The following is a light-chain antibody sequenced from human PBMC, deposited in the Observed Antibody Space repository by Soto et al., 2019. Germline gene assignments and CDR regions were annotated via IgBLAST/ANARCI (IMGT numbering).Light chain of an antibody. V-gene: IGKV1-9*01. CDR1: QRIATF. CDR2: AAS. CDR3: LQHNSYPLT. Sequence: DVTSTHSPATLSATVGDRVTITCRASQRIATFLAWYQHQPGSAPKLLIYAASSLQSGVPSRFSGSGSGTEFTLTISSLQPEDFGTYYCLQHNSYPLTFGQGTRLEIK. J-gene: IGKJ5*01.